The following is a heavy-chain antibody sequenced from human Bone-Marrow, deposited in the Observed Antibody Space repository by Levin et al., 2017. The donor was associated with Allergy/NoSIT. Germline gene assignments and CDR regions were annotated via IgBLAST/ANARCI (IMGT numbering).Heavy chain of an antibody. CDR2: IWYDGSNK. CDR3: ARDAPKTYGSGGFDI. Sequence: GGSLRLSCAASGFTFSSYGMHWVRQAPGKGLEWVAVIWYDGSNKYYADSVKGRFTISRDNSKNTLYLQMNSLRAEDTAVYYCARDAPKTYGSGGFDIWGQGTMVTVSS. D-gene: IGHD3-10*01. CDR1: GFTFSSYG. J-gene: IGHJ3*02. V-gene: IGHV3-33*01.